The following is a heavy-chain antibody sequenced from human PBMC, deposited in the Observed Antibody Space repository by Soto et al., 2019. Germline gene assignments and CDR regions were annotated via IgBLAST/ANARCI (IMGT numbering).Heavy chain of an antibody. CDR1: GLSFSDAW. CDR2: IKSITDGGTT. J-gene: IGHJ5*02. CDR3: TARPPVRAIPLRFLRLSIP. Sequence: EAQLMESGGGLVKRGGSLTLSCAASGLSFSDAWMNWVRQAPGKGLEWVGRIKSITDGGTTDYAAPVQDRFTISRDDSKNVIYLQMNSLKDEDTGVYYCTARPPVRAIPLRFLRLSIPWGQGTLVTVSS. D-gene: IGHD2-2*02. V-gene: IGHV3-15*07.